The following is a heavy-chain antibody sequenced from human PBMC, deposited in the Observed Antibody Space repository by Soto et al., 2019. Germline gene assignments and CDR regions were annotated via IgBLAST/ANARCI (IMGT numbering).Heavy chain of an antibody. V-gene: IGHV3-74*01. J-gene: IGHJ4*02. D-gene: IGHD3-22*01. CDR3: ARAHSGSD. Sequence: GSLKLSCAASGFTFSNYWMYWVRQVPGKGLVWVSRINSDGTRATYGDSVKGRFTISRDNAKNTLYLQMNSLRVDDTAVYYCARAHSGSDWGQGTLVTVSS. CDR2: INSDGTRA. CDR1: GFTFSNYW.